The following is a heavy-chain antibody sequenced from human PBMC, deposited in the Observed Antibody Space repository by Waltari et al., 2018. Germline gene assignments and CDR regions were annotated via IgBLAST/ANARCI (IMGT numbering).Heavy chain of an antibody. Sequence: QLQLQESGPGLVKPSETLSLTCSVSGVSITSNSPYWGWIRPPPGQGLEWIGTMSYSGATYSSPSLKSRVTISRDTSKNQLSLKLGSVTAADTAVYYCATYIGASVGTAAFDVWGQGTMVTVSS. CDR1: GVSITSNSPY. CDR3: ATYIGASVGTAAFDV. CDR2: MSYSGAT. D-gene: IGHD5-12*01. J-gene: IGHJ3*01. V-gene: IGHV4-39*01.